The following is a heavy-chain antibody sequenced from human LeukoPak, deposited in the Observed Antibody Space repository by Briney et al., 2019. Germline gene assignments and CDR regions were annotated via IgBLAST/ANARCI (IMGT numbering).Heavy chain of an antibody. D-gene: IGHD3-22*01. V-gene: IGHV1-69*01. CDR3: ARSAYYYDSSGYPYFDY. CDR2: IIPIFGTA. Sequence: SVKVSCKASGGTFSSYAISWVRQAPGQGLEWMGGIIPIFGTANYAQKFQGRVTISADESTSTAYMELSSLRSEDTAVYYCARSAYYYDSSGYPYFDYWGQGTLVTVSS. CDR1: GGTFSSYA. J-gene: IGHJ4*02.